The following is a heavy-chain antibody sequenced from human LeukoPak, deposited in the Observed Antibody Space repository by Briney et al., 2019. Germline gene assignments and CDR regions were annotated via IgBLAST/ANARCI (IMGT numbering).Heavy chain of an antibody. CDR3: AGADSGSWDFGR. J-gene: IGHJ4*02. Sequence: GGSLRLSCAASGFTFSSYGMHWVRQAPGKGLEWVAVISYDGSNKYYADSVKGRFTISRDNSKNTLYLQMNSLRAEDTAVYYCAGADSGSWDFGRGAQGTLVIVSS. V-gene: IGHV3-30*03. CDR1: GFTFSSYG. CDR2: ISYDGSNK. D-gene: IGHD6-13*01.